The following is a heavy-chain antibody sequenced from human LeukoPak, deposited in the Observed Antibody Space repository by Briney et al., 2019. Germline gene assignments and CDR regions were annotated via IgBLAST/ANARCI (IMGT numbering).Heavy chain of an antibody. D-gene: IGHD2-2*01. CDR3: AKNHRDAGDY. CDR1: GFTFSSYA. Sequence: GGSLRLSCAASGFTFSSYAMHWVRQAPGKGLEWVAVISYDGSNKYYADSVKGRFTISRDNSKNTLYLQMNSLRAEDTAVYYCAKNHRDAGDYWGQGTLVTVSS. V-gene: IGHV3-30*04. CDR2: ISYDGSNK. J-gene: IGHJ4*02.